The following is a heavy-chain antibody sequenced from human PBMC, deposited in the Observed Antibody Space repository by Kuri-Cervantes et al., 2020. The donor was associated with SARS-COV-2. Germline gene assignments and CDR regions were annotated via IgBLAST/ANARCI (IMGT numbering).Heavy chain of an antibody. CDR1: GGTFSSYA. V-gene: IGHV1-69*13. CDR3: ARDLRMGKSLDF. D-gene: IGHD7-27*01. Sequence: SVKVSCKASGGTFSSYAISWVRQAPGQGLEWMGGIIPIFGTANYAQKFQGRLTITADESTSTAYMELSSLRSEDTAVYYCARDLRMGKSLDFWGQGTLVTVSS. CDR2: IIPIFGTA. J-gene: IGHJ4*02.